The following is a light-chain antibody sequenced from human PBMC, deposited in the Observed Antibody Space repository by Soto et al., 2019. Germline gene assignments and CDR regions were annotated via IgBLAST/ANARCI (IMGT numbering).Light chain of an antibody. CDR2: AAS. CDR3: QQSDSTPWT. CDR1: QSISSY. Sequence: DIQMTQSPSSLSASVGARVTITCRASQSISSYLNWYQQKPGKAPKLLIYAASILQSGGPSRFSGSGSGTDFTLTISSMQPEDFATYYCQQSDSTPWTFGQGTKVDIK. V-gene: IGKV1-39*01. J-gene: IGKJ1*01.